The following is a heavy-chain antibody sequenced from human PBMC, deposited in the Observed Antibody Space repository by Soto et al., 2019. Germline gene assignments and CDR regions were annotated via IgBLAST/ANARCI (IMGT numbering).Heavy chain of an antibody. CDR1: GGTSGDYY. Sequence: PSQPMSLTSTVLGGTSGDYYLSCIRQTQGKGREWIGYVYYSGSTNYNPSLQSRVTISVDTTRNRFSLNLPPATAADTAVYYCARKGPAASSAHCYMDVGGRGTAVTVSS. J-gene: IGHJ6*03. V-gene: IGHV4-59*01. CDR3: ARKGPAASSAHCYMDV. D-gene: IGHD6-13*01. CDR2: VYYSGST.